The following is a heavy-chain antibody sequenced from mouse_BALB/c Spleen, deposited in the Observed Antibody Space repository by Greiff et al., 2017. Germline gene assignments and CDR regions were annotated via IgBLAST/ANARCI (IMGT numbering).Heavy chain of an antibody. V-gene: IGHV1S81*02. CDR1: GYTFTSYW. J-gene: IGHJ4*01. CDR2: INPSNGRT. D-gene: IGHD2-3*01. Sequence: VQLQQPGAELVKPGASVKLSCKASGYTFTSYWMHWVKQRPGQGLEWIGEINPSNGRTNYNEKFKSKATLTVDKSSSTAYMQLSSLTSEDSAVYYCARYDGYWSMDYWGQGTSVTVSS. CDR3: ARYDGYWSMDY.